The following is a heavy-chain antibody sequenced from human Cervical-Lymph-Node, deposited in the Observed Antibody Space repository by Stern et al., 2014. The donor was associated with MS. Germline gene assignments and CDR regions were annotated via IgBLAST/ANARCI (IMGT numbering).Heavy chain of an antibody. CDR2: ISSDGDSE. V-gene: IGHV3-30*18. D-gene: IGHD5-18*01. J-gene: IGHJ4*02. CDR3: AKVAYTYGLWGCDY. CDR1: GFTFSDYG. Sequence: VQLVESGGGVVQPGRSLRLSCAASGFTFSDYGIHWVRQAPGKGLEWVAVISSDGDSESYADSVKGRFTISRDNSKNTLYLQMNSLRAEDTAVYYCAKVAYTYGLWGCDYWGQGTLVTVS.